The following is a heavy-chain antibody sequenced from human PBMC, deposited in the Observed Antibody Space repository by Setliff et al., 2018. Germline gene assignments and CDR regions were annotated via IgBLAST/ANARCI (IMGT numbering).Heavy chain of an antibody. V-gene: IGHV1-18*01. J-gene: IGHJ4*02. CDR3: SRLVRYCTTTSCQRLSGDEY. Sequence: ASVKVSCKASGYTFTNYGISWVRQAPGQGLEWMGWISGKAYYAQKLQDRATMTTDTSTGTAYLELRSLRSDDTAVYYCSRLVRYCTTTSCQRLSGDEYWGQGTLVTVSS. CDR1: GYTFTNYG. D-gene: IGHD2-2*01. CDR2: ISGKA.